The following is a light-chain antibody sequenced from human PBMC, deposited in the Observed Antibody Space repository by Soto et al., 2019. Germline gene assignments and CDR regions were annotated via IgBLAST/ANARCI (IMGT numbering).Light chain of an antibody. Sequence: ETVLTQSRATLSLSPGERATLSCRASESVSNFLAWYQQKPGQPPRLLIYDASNRATGIPARFSGSGSGTDFTLTISRLEPEDFAVYYCQQYGSSGTFGQGTKVDI. CDR3: QQYGSSGT. CDR2: DAS. CDR1: ESVSNF. V-gene: IGKV3-11*01. J-gene: IGKJ1*01.